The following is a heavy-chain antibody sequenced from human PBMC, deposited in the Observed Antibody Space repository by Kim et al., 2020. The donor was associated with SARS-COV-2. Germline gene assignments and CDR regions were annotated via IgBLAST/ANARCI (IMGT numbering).Heavy chain of an antibody. CDR1: GGSISSYY. V-gene: IGHV4-59*01. D-gene: IGHD3-10*01. J-gene: IGHJ5*02. CDR3: ARGSGMVRGVINWFDP. Sequence: SETLSLTCTVSGGSISSYYWSWIRQPPGKGLEWIGYIYYSGSTNYNPSLKSRVTISVDTSKNQFSLKLSSVTAADTAVYYCARGSGMVRGVINWFDPWG. CDR2: IYYSGST.